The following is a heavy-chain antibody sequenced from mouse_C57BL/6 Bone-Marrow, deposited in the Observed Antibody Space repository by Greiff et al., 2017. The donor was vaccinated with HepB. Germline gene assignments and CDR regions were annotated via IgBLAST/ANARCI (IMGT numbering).Heavy chain of an antibody. D-gene: IGHD1-1*01. CDR1: GYAFSSYW. CDR2: IYPGDGDT. V-gene: IGHV1-80*01. CDR3: ARGAIYYGSSSFAY. J-gene: IGHJ3*01. Sequence: VQVVESGAELVKPGASVKISCKASGYAFSSYWMNWVKQRPGKGLEWIGQIYPGDGDTNYNGKFKGKATLTADKSSSTAYMQLSSLTSEDSAVYFCARGAIYYGSSSFAYWGQGTLVTVSA.